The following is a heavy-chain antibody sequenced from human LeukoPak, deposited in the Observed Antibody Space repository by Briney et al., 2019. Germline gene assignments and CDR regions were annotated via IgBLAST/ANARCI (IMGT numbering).Heavy chain of an antibody. D-gene: IGHD3-16*01. CDR3: ARGGDYVFVDY. V-gene: IGHV4-30-4*01. CDR1: GGSISSGDYY. CDR2: IYYSGST. Sequence: SETLSLTCTVSGGSISSGDYYWSWIRQPPGKGLEWTGYIYYSGSTYYNPSLKSRVTISVDTSKNQFSLKLSSVTAADTAVYYCARGGDYVFVDYWGQGTLVTVSS. J-gene: IGHJ4*02.